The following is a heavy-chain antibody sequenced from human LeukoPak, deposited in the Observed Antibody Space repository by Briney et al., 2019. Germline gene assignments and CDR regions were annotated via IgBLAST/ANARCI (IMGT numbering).Heavy chain of an antibody. V-gene: IGHV1-2*02. CDR3: ARYCSGGSCPFDP. CDR1: GYTFTGYY. J-gene: IGHJ5*02. CDR2: INPNSGGT. D-gene: IGHD2-15*01. Sequence: GASVKVSCKASGYTFTGYYMHWVRQAPGQGLEWMGWINPNSGGTNYAQKFQGRVTITADKSTSTAYMELSSLRSEDTAVYYCARYCSGGSCPFDPWGQGTLVTVSS.